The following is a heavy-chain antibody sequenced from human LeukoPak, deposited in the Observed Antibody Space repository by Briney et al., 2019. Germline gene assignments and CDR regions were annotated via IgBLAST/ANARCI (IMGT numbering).Heavy chain of an antibody. CDR2: IYHSGST. CDR1: GGSISSGGYS. Sequence: SETLSLTCAVSGGSISSGGYSWSWIRQPPGKGLEWIGYIYHSGSTNYNPSLKSRVTISVDKSKNQFSLKLSSVTAADTAVYYCARVLRAVDYWGQGTLVTVSS. D-gene: IGHD2/OR15-2a*01. J-gene: IGHJ4*02. CDR3: ARVLRAVDY. V-gene: IGHV4-30-2*01.